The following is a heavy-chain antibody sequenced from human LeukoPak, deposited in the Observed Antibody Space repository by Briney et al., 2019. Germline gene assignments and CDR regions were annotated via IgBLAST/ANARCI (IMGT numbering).Heavy chain of an antibody. CDR3: ATDREGDPSAYYLV. D-gene: IGHD3-22*01. V-gene: IGHV3-23*01. Sequence: PGGSLRLSCAASGFTFSGYAMSWVRQAPGKGLEWVSTISDNGGRTYYADSVMGRFTISRDNSKNTLFLQMNSLRAEDSAVYYCATDREGDPSAYYLVGGQGTLITVSS. CDR2: ISDNGGRT. CDR1: GFTFSGYA. J-gene: IGHJ4*02.